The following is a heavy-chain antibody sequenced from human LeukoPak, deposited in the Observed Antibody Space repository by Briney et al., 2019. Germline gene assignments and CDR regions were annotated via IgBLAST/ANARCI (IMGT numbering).Heavy chain of an antibody. V-gene: IGHV3-23*01. J-gene: IGHJ4*02. CDR2: ISGSGGST. Sequence: GGSLRLSCAASGFTFSSYAMSWVRQAPGKGLEWVSAISGSGGSTYYADSVKGRFTISRDNSKNTLYLQMNSLRAEDTAVYYCAKSEQYFYDSSGYEDYSGQGALVTVYS. D-gene: IGHD3-22*01. CDR1: GFTFSSYA. CDR3: AKSEQYFYDSSGYEDY.